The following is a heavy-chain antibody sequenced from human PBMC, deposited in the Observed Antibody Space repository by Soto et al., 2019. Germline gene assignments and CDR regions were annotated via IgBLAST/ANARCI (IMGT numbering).Heavy chain of an antibody. CDR3: AASRAYSRSDYSGFHYGMDV. Sequence: EVQLVESGGGLVQPGRSLRLSCAASGFTFDDYAMHWVRQVPGKGLQWVSGLSWNGVTIGYAASVKGRFTISRDNAKKSRYLQINGVRPDASALYYCAASRAYSRSDYSGFHYGMDVWGLGPTVTVS. D-gene: IGHD3-3*01. J-gene: IGHJ6*02. CDR2: LSWNGVTI. CDR1: GFTFDDYA. V-gene: IGHV3-9*01.